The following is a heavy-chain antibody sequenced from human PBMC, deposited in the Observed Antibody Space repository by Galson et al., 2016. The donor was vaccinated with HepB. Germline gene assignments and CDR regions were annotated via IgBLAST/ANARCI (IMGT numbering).Heavy chain of an antibody. V-gene: IGHV3-30*18. D-gene: IGHD3-10*01. CDR2: ISYEGSNK. CDR3: AKGIKYYYGSGTPYGMDV. CDR1: GFTFSSYG. J-gene: IGHJ6*04. Sequence: SLRLSCAASGFTFSSYGMHWVRQAPGKGLEWVAVISYEGSNKYYADSVKGRFTISRDNSKNTLYLQMNSLRAEDTAVYYCAKGIKYYYGSGTPYGMDVWGKGTTVTVSS.